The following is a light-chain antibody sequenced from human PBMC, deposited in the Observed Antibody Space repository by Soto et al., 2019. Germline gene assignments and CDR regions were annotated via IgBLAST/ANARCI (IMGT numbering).Light chain of an antibody. CDR2: GAS. V-gene: IGKV3-15*01. CDR1: QSVNSN. J-gene: IGKJ1*01. Sequence: ETVMTQSPATLSASPGERATLSCRASQSVNSNLAWYQQKLGQAPRVLIYGASTRATGIPDRFSGSGSGTEFILTISSLQSEDFAVYYCQEYNTWPWTFGQGTKVDIK. CDR3: QEYNTWPWT.